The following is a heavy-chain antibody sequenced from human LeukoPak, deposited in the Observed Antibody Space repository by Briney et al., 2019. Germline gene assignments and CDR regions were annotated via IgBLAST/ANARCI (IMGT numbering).Heavy chain of an antibody. Sequence: PGRSLRLSCAASRFIFSSYAMHWVRQAPGKGLEWVAVLSYDGSDKYYADSVKGRFTISRDNSRNTLYLQMNSLGTEDTAMYYCARGGSSWDFAFDIWGQGTMVTVSS. J-gene: IGHJ3*02. CDR2: LSYDGSDK. V-gene: IGHV3-30*04. D-gene: IGHD6-13*01. CDR3: ARGGSSWDFAFDI. CDR1: RFIFSSYA.